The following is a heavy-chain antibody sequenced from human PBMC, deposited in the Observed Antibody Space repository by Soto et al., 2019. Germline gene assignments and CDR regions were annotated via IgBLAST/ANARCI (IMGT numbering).Heavy chain of an antibody. D-gene: IGHD1-26*01. Sequence: SETLSLTCTVSGGSISSYYWSWIRQPPGKGLEWIGYIYYSGSTNYNPSLKSRVTISVDTSKNQFSLKLSSVTAADTAVYYCAKDGESYSGSYYGAFDIWGQGTMVTVSS. CDR3: AKDGESYSGSYYGAFDI. CDR2: IYYSGST. J-gene: IGHJ3*02. CDR1: GGSISSYY. V-gene: IGHV4-59*01.